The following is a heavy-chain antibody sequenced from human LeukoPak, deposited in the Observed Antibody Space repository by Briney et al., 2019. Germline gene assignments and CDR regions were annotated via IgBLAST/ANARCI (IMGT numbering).Heavy chain of an antibody. D-gene: IGHD3-10*01. J-gene: IGHJ4*02. CDR2: IYTSGST. CDR3: ARMVGSGSYLDYFDY. CDR1: GGSISSYY. V-gene: IGHV4-4*07. Sequence: SETLSHTCTVSGGSISSYYSSWIRQPAGKGLEWIGRIYTSGSTNYNPSLKSRVTMSVDTSKNQFSLKLSSVTAADTAVYYCARMVGSGSYLDYFDYRGQGTLVTVSS.